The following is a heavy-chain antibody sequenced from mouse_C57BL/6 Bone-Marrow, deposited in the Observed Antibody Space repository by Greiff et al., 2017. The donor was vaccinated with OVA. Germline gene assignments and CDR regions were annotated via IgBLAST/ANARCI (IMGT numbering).Heavy chain of an antibody. J-gene: IGHJ4*01. V-gene: IGHV5-12*01. CDR1: GFTFSDYY. CDR2: ISNGGGSP. Sequence: EVHLVESGGGLEQPGGSLKLSCAASGFTFSDYYMYWVRQTPEKRLEWVAYISNGGGSPYYPDTVKGRFTISRDNAKNTLYLQMSRLKSEDTAMYYCARHDDWRLYAMDYWGQGTSVTVSS. CDR3: ARHDDWRLYAMDY. D-gene: IGHD2-4*01.